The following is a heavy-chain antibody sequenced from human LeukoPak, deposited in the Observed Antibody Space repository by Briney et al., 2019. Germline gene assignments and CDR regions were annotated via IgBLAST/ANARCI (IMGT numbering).Heavy chain of an antibody. CDR3: AGTDTLVVTSGDNWFDP. CDR1: GFTFDDYW. V-gene: IGHV3-7*01. Sequence: GGSLRLSCGASGFTFDDYWMSWVRQAPGQGLEWVANINQDGSEKYYLDSAKGRFTISRDNAKNSLYLQMNSLRAEDTAIYYCAGTDTLVVTSGDNWFDPWGQGTLVTVSS. D-gene: IGHD2-2*01. CDR2: INQDGSEK. J-gene: IGHJ5*02.